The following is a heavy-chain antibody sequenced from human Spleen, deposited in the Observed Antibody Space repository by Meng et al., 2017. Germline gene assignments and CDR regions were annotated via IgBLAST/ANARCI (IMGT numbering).Heavy chain of an antibody. J-gene: IGHJ2*01. V-gene: IGHV4-31*01. CDR1: GGSISSYY. D-gene: IGHD3-16*01. CDR3: ARAEGGISTVGYFDL. CDR2: IYYSGST. Sequence: SETLSLTCTVSGGSISSYYWSWIRQHPGKGLEWIGYIYYSGSTFYNPSLKSLVTISVDTSKNQFSLKLSSVTAADTAVYYCARAEGGISTVGYFDLWGRGTLVTVSS.